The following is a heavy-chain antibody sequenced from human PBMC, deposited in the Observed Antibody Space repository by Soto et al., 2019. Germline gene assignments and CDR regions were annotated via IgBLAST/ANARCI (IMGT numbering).Heavy chain of an antibody. CDR3: ARRYNWNSVDAFDI. V-gene: IGHV1-3*01. J-gene: IGHJ3*02. CDR2: INAGNGNT. D-gene: IGHD1-7*01. Sequence: QVQLVQSGAEVKKPGASVKVSCKASGYTFTSYAMHWVRQAPGQRLGWMGWINAGNGNTTYSQKFQGRVTITRDTSASTAYMELSSLRSEDTAVYYCARRYNWNSVDAFDIWGQGTMVTVSS. CDR1: GYTFTSYA.